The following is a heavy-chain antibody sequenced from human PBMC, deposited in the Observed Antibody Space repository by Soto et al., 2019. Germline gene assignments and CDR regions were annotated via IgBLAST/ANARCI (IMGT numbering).Heavy chain of an antibody. Sequence: SETLSLTCTVSGGSISSSSYYWGWIRQPPGKGLEWIGSIYYSGSTYYNPSLKSRVTISVDTSKNQFSLKLSSVTAADTAVYYCARHGTSLLWFGELLYRTVEVPYYFDYWGQGTLVTVSS. CDR1: GGSISSSSYY. CDR2: IYYSGST. V-gene: IGHV4-39*01. D-gene: IGHD3-10*01. J-gene: IGHJ4*02. CDR3: ARHGTSLLWFGELLYRTVEVPYYFDY.